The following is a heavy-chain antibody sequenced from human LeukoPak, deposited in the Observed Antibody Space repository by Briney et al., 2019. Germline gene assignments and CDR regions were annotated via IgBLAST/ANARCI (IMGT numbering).Heavy chain of an antibody. D-gene: IGHD3-16*02. CDR1: GDSISSYY. V-gene: IGHV4-4*07. CDR2: IYTSGST. Sequence: PSETLSLTCTVSGDSISSYYWSWIRQPAGKGLEWIGRIYTSGSTNYNPSLKSRVTMSVDTSKNQFSLKLSSVTAADTAVYYCAREITFGGVIVNDYWGQGTLVTVSS. CDR3: AREITFGGVIVNDY. J-gene: IGHJ4*02.